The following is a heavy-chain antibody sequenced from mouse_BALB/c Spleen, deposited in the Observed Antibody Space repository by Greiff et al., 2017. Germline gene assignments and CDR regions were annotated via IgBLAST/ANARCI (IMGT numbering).Heavy chain of an antibody. CDR2: IRLKSNNYAT. V-gene: IGHV6-6*02. J-gene: IGHJ1*01. Sequence: EVKVEESGGGLVQPGGSMKLSCVASGFTFSNYWMNWVRQSPEKGLEWVAEIRLKSNNYATHYAESVKGRFTISRDDSKSSVYLQMNNLRAEDTGIYYCTRGGTWWYFDVWGAGTTVTVSS. CDR1: GFTFSNYW. D-gene: IGHD4-1*01. CDR3: TRGGTWWYFDV.